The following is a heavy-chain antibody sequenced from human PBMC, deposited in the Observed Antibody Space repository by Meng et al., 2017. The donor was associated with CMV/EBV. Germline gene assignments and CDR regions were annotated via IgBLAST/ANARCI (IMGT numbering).Heavy chain of an antibody. Sequence: SVTVSCKASVGTFSSYTISWVRQAPGQGLEWMGRIIPILGIANYAQKFQGRVTITAGKSTSTAYMELSSLRSEDTAVYYCASNSITIFGVVTNTNYYYYGMDVWGQGTTVTVSS. CDR1: VGTFSSYT. D-gene: IGHD3-3*01. V-gene: IGHV1-69*02. CDR3: ASNSITIFGVVTNTNYYYYGMDV. CDR2: IIPILGIA. J-gene: IGHJ6*02.